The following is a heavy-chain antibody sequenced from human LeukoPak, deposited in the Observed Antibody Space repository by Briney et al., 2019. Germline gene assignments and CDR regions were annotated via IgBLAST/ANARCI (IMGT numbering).Heavy chain of an antibody. D-gene: IGHD3-22*01. Sequence: PSETMSLTCTVSGGSINSFYWSWIRQPAGKGLEWIGRIYASGYTNYNPSLKSRVTMSVDTSKNQFTLKLTSVTAADTAVYYCARDRDYYDSSGNFDSWGQGTLVTVSS. CDR1: GGSINSFY. V-gene: IGHV4-4*07. CDR2: IYASGYT. CDR3: ARDRDYYDSSGNFDS. J-gene: IGHJ4*02.